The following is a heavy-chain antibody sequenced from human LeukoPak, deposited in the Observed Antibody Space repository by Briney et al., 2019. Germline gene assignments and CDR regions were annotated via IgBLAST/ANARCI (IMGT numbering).Heavy chain of an antibody. V-gene: IGHV4-34*01. D-gene: IGHD6-19*01. J-gene: IGHJ1*01. CDR2: INHSGST. CDR3: AGHFSSGWYNHEYFQH. CDR1: GGSLSGYY. Sequence: SETLSLTCAVYGGSLSGYYWSWIRQPPGKGLEWIGEINHSGSTNYNPSLKSRVTISVDTSKNQFSLKLSSVTAADTAVYYCAGHFSSGWYNHEYFQHWGQGTLVTVSS.